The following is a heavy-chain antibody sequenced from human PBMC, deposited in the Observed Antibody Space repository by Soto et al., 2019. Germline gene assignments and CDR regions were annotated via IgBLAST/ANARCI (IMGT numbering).Heavy chain of an antibody. J-gene: IGHJ6*02. Sequence: SQTLSLTCAISGDSVSSNSAAWNWIRQSPSRGLEWLGRTYYRSKWYNDYAVSVKSRITINPDTSKNQFSLQLNSVTPEDTAAYYCARDRGSGWFYYYYGMDVWGQGTTVTVSS. CDR3: ARDRGSGWFYYYYGMDV. D-gene: IGHD6-19*01. CDR2: TYYRSKWYN. CDR1: GDSVSSNSAA. V-gene: IGHV6-1*01.